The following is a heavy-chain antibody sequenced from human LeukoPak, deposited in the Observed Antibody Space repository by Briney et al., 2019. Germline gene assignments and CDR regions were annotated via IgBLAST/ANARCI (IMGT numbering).Heavy chain of an antibody. CDR2: ISSTGAYI. D-gene: IGHD1-26*01. Sequence: GGSLRLSCATSGFIFSSDSMIWVRQAPGKGLEWVSSISSTGAYIYYADSLKGRFTISRDNAKNSLYLQMNSLRADDTAVYYCAGRDSGSYGYYYYGMDVWGQGTTVTVSS. CDR3: AGRDSGSYGYYYYGMDV. J-gene: IGHJ6*02. CDR1: GFIFSSDS. V-gene: IGHV3-21*01.